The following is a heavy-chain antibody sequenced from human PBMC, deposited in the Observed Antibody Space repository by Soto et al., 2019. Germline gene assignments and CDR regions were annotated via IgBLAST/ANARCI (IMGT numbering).Heavy chain of an antibody. CDR2: ISSSSSYI. J-gene: IGHJ3*02. CDR3: ARMGYCSITSCYAFDI. CDR1: GFTFSSYS. D-gene: IGHD2-2*01. V-gene: IGHV3-21*01. Sequence: GGSLRLSCAASGFTFSSYSMNWVRQAPGKGLEWVSSISSSSSYIYYADSVKGRFTISRDTAKNSLYLQMNSLSDADTAVYYCARMGYCSITSCYAFDIWGQGRIGTVSS.